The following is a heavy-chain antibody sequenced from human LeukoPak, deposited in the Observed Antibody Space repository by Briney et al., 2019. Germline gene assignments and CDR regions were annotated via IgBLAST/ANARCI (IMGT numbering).Heavy chain of an antibody. J-gene: IGHJ4*02. CDR2: IYYSGST. Sequence: PSETLSLTCTVSGGSISSYYWSWIRQPPGKGLEWIGYIYYSGSTNYNPSLKSRVTISVDTSKNQFSLKLSSVTAADTAVYYCARHPLTGYFPFDYWGQGTLVTVSS. D-gene: IGHD3-9*01. CDR1: GGSISSYY. CDR3: ARHPLTGYFPFDY. V-gene: IGHV4-59*08.